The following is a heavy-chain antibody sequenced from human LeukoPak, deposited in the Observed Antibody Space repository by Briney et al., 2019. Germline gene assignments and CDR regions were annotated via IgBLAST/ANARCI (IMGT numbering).Heavy chain of an antibody. J-gene: IGHJ2*01. CDR1: GGSISSYY. V-gene: IGHV4-4*09. CDR3: ASTAGFLESTAFDL. D-gene: IGHD3-3*01. Sequence: SETLSLTCTVSGGSISSYYWSWIRQPPGKGLEWIGYIYTSGSTNYNPSLKSRVTISVETSKNQFSLKLSSVTAADTAVYYCASTAGFLESTAFDLWGRGTLVTVSS. CDR2: IYTSGST.